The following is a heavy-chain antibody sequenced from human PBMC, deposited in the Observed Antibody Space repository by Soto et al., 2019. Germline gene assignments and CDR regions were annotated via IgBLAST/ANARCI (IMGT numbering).Heavy chain of an antibody. CDR3: ARVHPGGVVLDPFDI. Sequence: GGSLRLSCAASGFTFSSYSMNWVRQAPGKGLEWVSSISSSSSYIYYADSVKGRFTISRDNAKNSLYLQMNSLRAEDTAVYYCARVHPGGVVLDPFDIWGQGTMVTVSS. D-gene: IGHD3-16*01. V-gene: IGHV3-21*01. CDR2: ISSSSSYI. J-gene: IGHJ3*02. CDR1: GFTFSSYS.